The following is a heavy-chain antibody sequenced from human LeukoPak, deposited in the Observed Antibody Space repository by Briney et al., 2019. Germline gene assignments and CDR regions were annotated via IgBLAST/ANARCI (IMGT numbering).Heavy chain of an antibody. CDR3: ARGIAAAGHAFDI. CDR2: IYYSGST. V-gene: IGHV4-59*01. CDR1: GASISTYY. J-gene: IGHJ3*02. D-gene: IGHD6-13*01. Sequence: SETLSLTCTVSGASISTYYWTWIRQPPGKGQEWIGYIYYSGSTNYNPSLKSRVTISVDTSKNHFSLKLSSVTAADTAVYYCARGIAAAGHAFDIWGQGTMVTVSS.